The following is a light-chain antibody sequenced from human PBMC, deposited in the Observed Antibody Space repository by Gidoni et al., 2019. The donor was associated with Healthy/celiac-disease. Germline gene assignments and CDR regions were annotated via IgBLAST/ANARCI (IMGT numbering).Light chain of an antibody. J-gene: IGKJ1*01. CDR2: DAS. CDR1: QSVSNY. Sequence: EIVLTQSPATLSLSPGEGATLSCRASQSVSNYLAWYQQKPGQAPRLLIYDASNRATGIPAKFSGSGSGTDFTLTISSLEPEDFAVYYCQRRSNWPPSWTFGQGTKVEIK. CDR3: QRRSNWPPSWT. V-gene: IGKV3-11*01.